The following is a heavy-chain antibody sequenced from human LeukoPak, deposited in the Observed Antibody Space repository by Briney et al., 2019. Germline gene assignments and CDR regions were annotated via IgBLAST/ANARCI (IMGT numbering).Heavy chain of an antibody. J-gene: IGHJ4*02. CDR1: GGSISSYY. CDR3: GRRSRSTWNYRRGDY. Sequence: PSETLSLTCTVSGGSISSYYWSWIRQPPGKGLEWIGYIYYSGSTNYNPSLKSRVTISVDTSKNQFSLKLTSVTAADTAVYYCGRRSRSTWNYRRGDYWGQGTLVTVSS. D-gene: IGHD1-7*01. V-gene: IGHV4-59*08. CDR2: IYYSGST.